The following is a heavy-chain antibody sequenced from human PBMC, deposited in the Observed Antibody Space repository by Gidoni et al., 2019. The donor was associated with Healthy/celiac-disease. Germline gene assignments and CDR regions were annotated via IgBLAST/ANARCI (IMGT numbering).Heavy chain of an antibody. V-gene: IGHV5-51*01. J-gene: IGHJ4*02. D-gene: IGHD2-15*01. CDR1: GYSFTSYW. CDR3: ARHIVMKMPNAAATPGRGYYFDY. Sequence: EVQLVQSGAEVKKPGESLKISCKGSGYSFTSYWIGWVRQMPGKGLEGMGIIYTGDSDTSYSPASQGHVAISADESISTAYLQWSSLKASDTAMYYCARHIVMKMPNAAATPGRGYYFDYWGQGTLFAVSS. CDR2: IYTGDSDT.